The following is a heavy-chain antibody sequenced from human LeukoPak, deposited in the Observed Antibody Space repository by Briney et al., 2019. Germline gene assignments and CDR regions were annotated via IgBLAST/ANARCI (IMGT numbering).Heavy chain of an antibody. V-gene: IGHV1-18*01. CDR2: ISAYNGNT. CDR1: GYTFTSYG. J-gene: IGHJ6*03. CDR3: ARDNFWSGYPFYYYYYYMDV. D-gene: IGHD3-3*01. Sequence: ASVKVSCKASGYTFTSYGISWVRQAPGQGLEWMGWISAYNGNTNYAQKPQGRVTMTTDTSTSTAYMELRSLRSDDTAVYYCARDNFWSGYPFYYYYYYMDVWGKGTTVTVSS.